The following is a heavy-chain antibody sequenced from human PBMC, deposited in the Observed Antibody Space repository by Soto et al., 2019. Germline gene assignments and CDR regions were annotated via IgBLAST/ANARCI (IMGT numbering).Heavy chain of an antibody. CDR1: GFTFSSYS. J-gene: IGHJ4*02. V-gene: IGHV3-21*01. D-gene: IGHD2-15*01. Sequence: GGSLRLSCAASGFTFSSYSMNWVRQAPGKGLEWVSSISSSSSYIYYADSVKGRFTISRDNAKNSLYLQMNSLRAEDTAVYYCARDGGYCSGGSCYPFDYRGQGTLVTVSS. CDR2: ISSSSSYI. CDR3: ARDGGYCSGGSCYPFDY.